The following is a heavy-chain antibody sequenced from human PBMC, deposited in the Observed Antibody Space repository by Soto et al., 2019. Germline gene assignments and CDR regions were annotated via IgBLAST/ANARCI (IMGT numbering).Heavy chain of an antibody. CDR3: ARVFDDSSGYYYFDY. J-gene: IGHJ4*02. Sequence: GGSLRLSCAASGFTFSTYGMHWLRQAPGKGLEWVAVIWYDGSNKYYADSVKGRFTISRDNSKNTLYLQMNSLRAEDTAVYYCARVFDDSSGYYYFDYLGQGTLVTVSS. V-gene: IGHV3-33*01. CDR2: IWYDGSNK. CDR1: GFTFSTYG. D-gene: IGHD3-22*01.